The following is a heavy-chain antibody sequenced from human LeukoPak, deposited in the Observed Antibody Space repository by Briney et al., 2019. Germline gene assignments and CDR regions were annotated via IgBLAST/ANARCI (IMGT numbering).Heavy chain of an antibody. CDR3: AGGGYYYGSGSQDRHCGMDV. CDR1: GYTFTSYY. J-gene: IGHJ6*02. D-gene: IGHD3-10*01. Sequence: ASVTVSRKASGYTFTSYYMHLVRQAPGHGLEWMGIINPSGGSTSYAQKFQGRVTMTRDMSTSTVYMELSSLRSEDTAVYYCAGGGYYYGSGSQDRHCGMDVWGQGTTVTVSS. CDR2: INPSGGST. V-gene: IGHV1-46*01.